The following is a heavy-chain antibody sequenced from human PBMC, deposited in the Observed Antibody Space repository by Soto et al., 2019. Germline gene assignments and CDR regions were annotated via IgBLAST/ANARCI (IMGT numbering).Heavy chain of an antibody. Sequence: QVQLVESGGGVVQPGRSLRLSCAASGFTFSIYGMHWVRQAPGKGLEWVAVIWYGGSNQYYADSVKGRFTISRDNSKNTLYLQMNSLRAEDTAVYYCARGRYSSSWSDFDYWGQGTLVTVSS. CDR2: IWYGGSNQ. CDR3: ARGRYSSSWSDFDY. V-gene: IGHV3-33*01. J-gene: IGHJ4*02. D-gene: IGHD6-13*01. CDR1: GFTFSIYG.